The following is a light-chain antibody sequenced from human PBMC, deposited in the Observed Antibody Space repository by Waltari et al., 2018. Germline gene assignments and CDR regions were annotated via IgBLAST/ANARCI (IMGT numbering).Light chain of an antibody. CDR1: QGISNS. Sequence: DIQMTQSPSSLSASVGDRVTITCRASQGISNSLAWYQQKPGKVPKLLIYSASTLQSGVPSRFSGGGSGTDFTLTISGLQPEDVATYYCQNYNSAPHTFGQGTQLEIK. V-gene: IGKV1-27*01. CDR2: SAS. CDR3: QNYNSAPHT. J-gene: IGKJ2*01.